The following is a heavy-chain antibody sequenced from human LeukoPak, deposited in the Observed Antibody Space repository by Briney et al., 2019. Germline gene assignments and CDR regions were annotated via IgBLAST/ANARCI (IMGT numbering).Heavy chain of an antibody. Sequence: GGSLRLSCTVSGFTVSSNSMSWVRQAPGKGLEWVSYISSSSSTIYYADSVKGRFTISRDNAKNSLYLQMNSLRAEDTAVYYCADGYYFDYWGQGTLVTVSS. V-gene: IGHV3-48*01. CDR2: ISSSSSTI. D-gene: IGHD3-10*01. CDR3: ADGYYFDY. J-gene: IGHJ4*02. CDR1: GFTVSSNS.